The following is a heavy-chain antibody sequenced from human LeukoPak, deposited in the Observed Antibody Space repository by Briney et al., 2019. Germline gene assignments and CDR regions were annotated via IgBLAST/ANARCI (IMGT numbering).Heavy chain of an antibody. Sequence: PSETLSLTCTVSGGPVRSYYWSWIRQPQSPGKGLEWIGYVHYSGSANYNPSLKSRVTISVDTSKNQFSLKLSSVSAADTAVYYCARGILTGPIYAFDIWGQGTMVTVSS. D-gene: IGHD3-9*01. J-gene: IGHJ3*02. CDR2: VHYSGSA. CDR3: ARGILTGPIYAFDI. CDR1: GGPVRSYY. V-gene: IGHV4-59*02.